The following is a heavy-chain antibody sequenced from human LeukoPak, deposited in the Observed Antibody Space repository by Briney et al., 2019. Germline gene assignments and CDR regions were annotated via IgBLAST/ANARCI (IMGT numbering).Heavy chain of an antibody. V-gene: IGHV3-7*01. CDR3: ARENWYIDY. Sequence: GGSLRLSCAASGFTFTTYYMTWVRQAPGKGLEWVANINQDGSVKNYVDSVKGRFTFSRDNAKNSVYLQMDSLRADDTAVYYCARENWYIDYWGQGTLVTVSS. CDR1: GFTFTTYY. J-gene: IGHJ4*01. D-gene: IGHD1-1*01. CDR2: INQDGSVK.